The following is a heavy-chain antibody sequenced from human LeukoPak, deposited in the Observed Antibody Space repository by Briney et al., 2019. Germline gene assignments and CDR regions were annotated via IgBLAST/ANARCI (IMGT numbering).Heavy chain of an antibody. D-gene: IGHD6-19*01. CDR3: ATHLVQSSGWYFDY. J-gene: IGHJ4*02. CDR2: FDPEDGET. CDR1: GYTLTELS. V-gene: IGHV1-24*01. Sequence: RGASVKVSCKVSGYTLTELSMHWVRQAPGKGLEWMGGFDPEDGETIYAQKFQGRVTMTEDTSTDTAYMELSSLRSEDTAVYYCATHLVQSSGWYFDYWGQGTLVTVSS.